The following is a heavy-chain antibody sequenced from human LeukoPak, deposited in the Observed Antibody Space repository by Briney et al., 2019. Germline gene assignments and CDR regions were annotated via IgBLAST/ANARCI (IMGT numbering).Heavy chain of an antibody. CDR2: ISSSGSTI. V-gene: IGHV3-11*01. Sequence: PGGSLRLSCAASGFTFSDYYMSWIRQAPGKGLEWVSYISSSGSTIYYADSVKGRFTISRDNAKNSLYLQMNSLRAEDTAVYYCASVGNYDFWSGYREGYWGQGTLVTVSS. CDR3: ASVGNYDFWSGYREGY. J-gene: IGHJ4*02. D-gene: IGHD3-3*01. CDR1: GFTFSDYY.